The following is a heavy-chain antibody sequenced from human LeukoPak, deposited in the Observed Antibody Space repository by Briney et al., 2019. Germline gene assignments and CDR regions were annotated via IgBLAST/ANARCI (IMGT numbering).Heavy chain of an antibody. V-gene: IGHV3-43*02. CDR1: GLPIAAFA. J-gene: IGHJ4*02. CDR3: ARESGKFDY. Sequence: GGTLRLSCVASGLPIAAFAMHWVRQAPGKGLEWVSLISGDGVSTFYADSVKGRFSISRDNSKNSLSLEMNSLRTEDTAMYYCARESGKFDYWGQGTLVAVSS. CDR2: ISGDGVST.